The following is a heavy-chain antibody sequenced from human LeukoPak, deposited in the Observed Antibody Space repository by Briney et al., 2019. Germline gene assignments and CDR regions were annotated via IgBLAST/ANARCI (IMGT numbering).Heavy chain of an antibody. CDR2: ISSSTSDI. Sequence: ETLSLTCTVSGGSISSYYWSWIRQPPGKGLEWVSYISSSTSDIYYADSVKGRFTIFRDNAKNSLFLEMNGLRAEDTAVYYCARITSTSYYFHFMDVWGKGTTVIVSS. CDR1: GGSISSYY. J-gene: IGHJ6*03. V-gene: IGHV3-21*06. D-gene: IGHD2/OR15-2a*01. CDR3: ARITSTSYYFHFMDV.